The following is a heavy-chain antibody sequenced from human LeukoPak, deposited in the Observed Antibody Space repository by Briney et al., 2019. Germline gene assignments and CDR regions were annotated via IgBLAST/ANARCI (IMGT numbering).Heavy chain of an antibody. CDR2: IYYSGST. Sequence: PSETLSLTCTVSGGSISSHYWSWVRQPPGKGLEWIGYIYYSGSTNYNPSLKSRVTISVDTSKNQFSLKLSSVTAADTAVYYWARYITIFGVVSNNWFDPWGQGTLVTVSS. V-gene: IGHV4-59*11. CDR1: GGSISSHY. CDR3: ARYITIFGVVSNNWFDP. D-gene: IGHD3-3*01. J-gene: IGHJ5*02.